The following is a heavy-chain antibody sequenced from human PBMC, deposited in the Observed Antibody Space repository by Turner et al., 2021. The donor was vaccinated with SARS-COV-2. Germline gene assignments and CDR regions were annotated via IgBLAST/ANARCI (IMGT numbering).Heavy chain of an antibody. CDR1: GFTFSSYV. V-gene: IGHV3-30-3*01. J-gene: IGHJ5*02. CDR3: ARALINYCTNGVCFPFDP. CDR2: ISYDGSNK. Sequence: GFTFSSYVMHWVRQAPGKGLEWVAVISYDGSNKYYADSVKGRFTISRDNSKNTLYLQMNSLRAEDTAVYYCARALINYCTNGVCFPFDPWGQGTLVTVSS. D-gene: IGHD2-8*01.